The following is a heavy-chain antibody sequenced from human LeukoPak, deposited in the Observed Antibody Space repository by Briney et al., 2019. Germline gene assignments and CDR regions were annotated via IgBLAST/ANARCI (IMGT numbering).Heavy chain of an antibody. CDR1: GFTFSSYG. Sequence: GGSLRLSCAASGFTFSSYGMHWVRQAPGKGLEWVAFIRYDGSNKYYADSVKGRFTISRDNSKNTLYLQMNSLGAEDTAVYYCAREDIVVVPAEGRDAFDIWGQGTMVTVSS. D-gene: IGHD2-2*01. J-gene: IGHJ3*02. V-gene: IGHV3-30*02. CDR3: AREDIVVVPAEGRDAFDI. CDR2: IRYDGSNK.